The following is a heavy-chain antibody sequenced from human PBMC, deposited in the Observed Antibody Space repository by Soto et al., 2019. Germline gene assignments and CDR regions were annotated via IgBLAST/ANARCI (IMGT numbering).Heavy chain of an antibody. D-gene: IGHD1-7*01. CDR2: INAGNGNT. CDR1: GYTFTSYA. CDR3: ARVGTSYYGMDV. V-gene: IGHV1-3*01. Sequence: VASVKVSCKASGYTFTSYAMHWVRQAPGQRLEWMGWINAGNGNTKYSQKFQGRVTITRDTSASTAYMELSSLRSEDTAVYYCARVGTSYYGMDVWGQGTTVTVSS. J-gene: IGHJ6*02.